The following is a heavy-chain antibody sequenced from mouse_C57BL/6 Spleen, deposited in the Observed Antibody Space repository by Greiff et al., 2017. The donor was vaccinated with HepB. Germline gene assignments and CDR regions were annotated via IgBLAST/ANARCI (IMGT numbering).Heavy chain of an antibody. CDR2: ISSGGDYI. J-gene: IGHJ4*01. CDR1: GFTFSSYA. V-gene: IGHV5-9-1*02. Sequence: EVKLMESGEGLVKPGGSLKLSCAASGFTFSSYAMSWVRQTPEKRLEWVAYISSGGDYIYYADTVKGRFTISRDNARNTLYLQMSSLKSEDTAMYYCTRGYSSGYYAMDYWGQGTSVTVSS. CDR3: TRGYSSGYYAMDY. D-gene: IGHD3-2*02.